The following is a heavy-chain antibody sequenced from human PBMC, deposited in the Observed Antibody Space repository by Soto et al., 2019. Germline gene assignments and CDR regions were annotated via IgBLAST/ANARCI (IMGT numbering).Heavy chain of an antibody. V-gene: IGHV4-34*01. CDR3: ARGVLTGDYWFDP. J-gene: IGHJ5*02. Sequence: KPSETLSLTCAVYGGSFSGYYWSWIRQPPGKGLEWIGEINHSGSTNYNPSLKSRVTISVDTSKNQFSLKLSSVTAADTAVYYCARGVLTGDYWFDPWDQGTLVTVSS. D-gene: IGHD7-27*01. CDR2: INHSGST. CDR1: GGSFSGYY.